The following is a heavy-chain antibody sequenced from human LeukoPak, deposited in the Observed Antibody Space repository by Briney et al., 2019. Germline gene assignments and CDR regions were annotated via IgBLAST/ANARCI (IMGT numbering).Heavy chain of an antibody. V-gene: IGHV3-23*01. CDR2: IIASGSRT. Sequence: AGGSLRLSCAASGFTFSSYAMGWVRQAPGKGLEWVSSIIASGSRTYYADSAKGQFTISRDNSKNTLYLQMNSLRAEDTAVYYCAKDCSSTSCPTSDYWGQGTLVTVSS. J-gene: IGHJ4*02. CDR3: AKDCSSTSCPTSDY. CDR1: GFTFSSYA. D-gene: IGHD2-2*01.